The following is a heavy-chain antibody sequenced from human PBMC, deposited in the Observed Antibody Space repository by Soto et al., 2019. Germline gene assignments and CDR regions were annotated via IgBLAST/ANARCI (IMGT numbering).Heavy chain of an antibody. CDR1: GFTFSGYS. CDR3: ARDLYQPLYYFDY. Sequence: GGSLRLSCAASGFTFSGYSMNWVRQSPGKGPEWVSSISSSSSYIYYADSVKGRFTISRDNAKNSLYLQMNSLRAEDTAVYYCARDLYQPLYYFDYWGQGTLVTVSS. V-gene: IGHV3-21*01. CDR2: ISSSSSYI. J-gene: IGHJ4*02. D-gene: IGHD2-2*01.